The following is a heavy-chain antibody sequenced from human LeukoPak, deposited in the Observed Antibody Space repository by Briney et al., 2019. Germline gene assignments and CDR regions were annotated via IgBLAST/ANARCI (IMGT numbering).Heavy chain of an antibody. V-gene: IGHV3-7*01. Sequence: GGSLRLSCAASGFTFSSYWMSWVRQAPGKGLEWVANIKQDGSEKYYVDSVKGRFTISRDNAKNSLYLQMNSLRAEDTAVYYCARVVQWLLPAYYYYMDVWGKGTTVTVSS. CDR2: IKQDGSEK. J-gene: IGHJ6*03. CDR1: GFTFSSYW. CDR3: ARVVQWLLPAYYYYMDV. D-gene: IGHD3-22*01.